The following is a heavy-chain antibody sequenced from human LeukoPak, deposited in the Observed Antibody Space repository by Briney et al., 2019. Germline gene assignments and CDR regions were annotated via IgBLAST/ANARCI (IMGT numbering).Heavy chain of an antibody. CDR2: ISGSGYNT. V-gene: IGHV3-23*01. CDR3: AKEPGYNVGTWFDP. Sequence: GGSLRLSCAASGFTFSSYGMSWVRQAPGKGLDWVSAISGSGYNTYYADSVRGRFTISRDNSQNTLYLQINSLRAEDTAVYYCAKEPGYNVGTWFDPWGQGTLVTVSS. CDR1: GFTFSSYG. J-gene: IGHJ5*02. D-gene: IGHD5-24*01.